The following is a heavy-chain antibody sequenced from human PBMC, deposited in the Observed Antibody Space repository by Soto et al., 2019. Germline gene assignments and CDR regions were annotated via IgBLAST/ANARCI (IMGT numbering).Heavy chain of an antibody. Sequence: SETLSLTCTVSGGSISSGGYYWTWIRQHPGKGLEWIGYIYYSGSSYYNPSLKSRLTISVDTSKNQFSLRLSSVTAADTAVYYCARKYSAFLDYWGPGTL. V-gene: IGHV4-31*03. CDR2: IYYSGSS. J-gene: IGHJ4*02. D-gene: IGHD5-12*01. CDR1: GGSISSGGYY. CDR3: ARKYSAFLDY.